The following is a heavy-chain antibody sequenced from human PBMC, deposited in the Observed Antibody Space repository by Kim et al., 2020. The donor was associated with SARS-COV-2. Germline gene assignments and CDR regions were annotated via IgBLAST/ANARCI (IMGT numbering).Heavy chain of an antibody. D-gene: IGHD3-22*01. Sequence: SVKVSCKASGGTFSSYAISWVRQAPGQGLEWMGGIIPIFGTANYAQKFQGRVTITADESTSTAYMELSSLRSEDTAVYYCARDSITMIVVDHELGGYYYYGMDVWGQGTTVTVSS. CDR1: GGTFSSYA. V-gene: IGHV1-69*13. CDR2: IIPIFGTA. J-gene: IGHJ6*02. CDR3: ARDSITMIVVDHELGGYYYYGMDV.